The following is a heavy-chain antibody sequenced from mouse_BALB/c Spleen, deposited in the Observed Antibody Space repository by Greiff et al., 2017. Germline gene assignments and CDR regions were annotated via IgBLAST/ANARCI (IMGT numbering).Heavy chain of an antibody. CDR1: GFTFSSYG. CDR3: ARRGTGPFAY. Sequence: EVHLVESGGDLVKPGGSLKLSCAASGFTFSSYGMSWVRQTPDKRLEWVATISSGGSYTYYPDSVKGRFTISRDNAKNTLYLQMSSLKSEDTAMYYCARRGTGPFAYWGQGTLVTVSA. V-gene: IGHV5-6*01. CDR2: ISSGGSYT. D-gene: IGHD4-1*01. J-gene: IGHJ3*01.